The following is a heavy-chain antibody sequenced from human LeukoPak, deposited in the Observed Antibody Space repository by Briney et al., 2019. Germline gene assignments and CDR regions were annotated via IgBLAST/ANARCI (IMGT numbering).Heavy chain of an antibody. J-gene: IGHJ4*02. D-gene: IGHD1-1*01. CDR1: GYTFTSYD. CDR3: ARARLERPRENEGFDY. V-gene: IGHV1-8*01. Sequence: ASVKASCKASGYTFTSYDINWVRQATGQGLEWMGWMNPNSGNTGYAQKFQGRVTMTRNTSISTAYMELSSLRSEDTAVYYCARARLERPRENEGFDYWGQGTLVTVSS. CDR2: MNPNSGNT.